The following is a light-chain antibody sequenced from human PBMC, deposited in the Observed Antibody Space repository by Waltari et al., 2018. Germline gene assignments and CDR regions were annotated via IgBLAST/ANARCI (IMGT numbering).Light chain of an antibody. CDR1: SSHVGRYHL. CDR3: CSYAGSSTVV. CDR2: EGS. Sequence: QSALTQPASVSGSPGQSITISCTGTSSHVGRYHLVSWYQQYPGKAPKLMIYEGSKRPSGVSHRFSGSKSGNTASLTIYGLQAEDEADYYCCSYAGSSTVVFGGGTKLTVL. J-gene: IGLJ2*01. V-gene: IGLV2-23*01.